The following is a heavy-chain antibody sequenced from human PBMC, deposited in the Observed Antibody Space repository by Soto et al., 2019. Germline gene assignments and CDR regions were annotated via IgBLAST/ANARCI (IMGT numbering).Heavy chain of an antibody. CDR3: ARAPTTADAFDI. V-gene: IGHV4-30-4*01. CDR2: IYYSGST. CDR1: GGSISSGDYY. D-gene: IGHD4-17*01. Sequence: SETLSLTCTVSGGSISSGDYYWSWIRQPPGKGLEWIGYIYYSGSTYYNPSLKSRVTISVDTSKNQFSLKLSSVTAADTAVYYCARAPTTADAFDIWGQGTMVTVS. J-gene: IGHJ3*02.